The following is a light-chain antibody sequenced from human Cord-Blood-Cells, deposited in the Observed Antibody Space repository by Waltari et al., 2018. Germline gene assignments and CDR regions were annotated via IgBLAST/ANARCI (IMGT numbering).Light chain of an antibody. J-gene: IGLJ2*01. CDR2: QDS. CDR1: QVGGKY. CDR3: QAWDSSTVV. Sequence: SYELTLPPSVFVSPETTARITSYGDQVGGKYACWYQQKPGQSPVLVIYQDSKRPSGIPERFSGSNSGNTATLTISGTQAMDEADYYCQAWDSSTVVFGGGTKLTVL. V-gene: IGLV3-1*01.